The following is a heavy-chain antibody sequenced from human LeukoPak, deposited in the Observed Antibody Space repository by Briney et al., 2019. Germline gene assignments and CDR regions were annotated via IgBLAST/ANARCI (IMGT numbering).Heavy chain of an antibody. CDR3: ARYSGYDFGAFDI. CDR1: GGSFSGYY. CDR2: IYTSGST. Sequence: PSETLSLTCAVYGGSFSGYYWSWIRQPAGKGLEWIGRIYTSGSTNYNPSLKSRVTMSVDTSKNQFSLKLSSVTAADTAVYYCARYSGYDFGAFDIWGQGTMVTVSS. J-gene: IGHJ3*02. D-gene: IGHD5-12*01. V-gene: IGHV4-59*10.